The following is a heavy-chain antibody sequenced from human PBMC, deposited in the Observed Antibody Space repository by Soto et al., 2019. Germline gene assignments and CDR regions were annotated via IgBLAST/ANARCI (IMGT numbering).Heavy chain of an antibody. D-gene: IGHD3-10*01. J-gene: IGHJ5*02. CDR1: GGSISSGGYY. Sequence: PSETLSLTCTVSGGSISSGGYYWSRIRQHPGKGLEWIGYIYYSGSTYYNPSLKSRVTISVDTSKNQFSLKLSSVTAADTAVYYCARYRKVRGKFDPWGQGTLATVSS. CDR2: IYYSGST. V-gene: IGHV4-31*03. CDR3: ARYRKVRGKFDP.